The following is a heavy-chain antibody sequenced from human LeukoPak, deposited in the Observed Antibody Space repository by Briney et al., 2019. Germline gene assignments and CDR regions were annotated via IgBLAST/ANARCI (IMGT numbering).Heavy chain of an antibody. D-gene: IGHD2-15*01. CDR1: GFTFYDYA. J-gene: IGHJ3*02. Sequence: PGGSLRLSCAASGFTFYDYAMHWVRQAPGKGLEWVSLISGDGGSTYYADSVRGRFTISRDNSKNSLYLQMDSLRTEDTAFYYCAKEIDTLGTNAFDIWGQGTMVTVSS. CDR3: AKEIDTLGTNAFDI. V-gene: IGHV3-43*02. CDR2: ISGDGGST.